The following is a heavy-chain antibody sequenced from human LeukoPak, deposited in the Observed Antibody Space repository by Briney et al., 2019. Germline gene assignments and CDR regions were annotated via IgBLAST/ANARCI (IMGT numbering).Heavy chain of an antibody. Sequence: GGALRVSCAASGFTFSSYSMNWVRQAPGEGLEWVSSISSSSSYIYYADSVKGGFTISRDNAKNSLYLQMNSLRAEDTAVYYCAREEPYYYDSRGYGSWGQGTLVTVSS. CDR3: AREEPYYYDSRGYGS. V-gene: IGHV3-21*01. CDR2: ISSSSSYI. J-gene: IGHJ5*02. D-gene: IGHD3-22*01. CDR1: GFTFSSYS.